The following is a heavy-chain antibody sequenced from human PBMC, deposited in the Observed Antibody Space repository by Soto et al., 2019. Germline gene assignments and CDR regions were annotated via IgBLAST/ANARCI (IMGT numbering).Heavy chain of an antibody. J-gene: IGHJ5*02. Sequence: QVQLQESGPGLVKPSETLSLTCTVSAGSISTYFWTWLRQPPGKRVEWIGYVYYTGSTNYNPSLTSRVTISLDTSKNQFSLKLSAVTAADTAVYYCARGRWSGEENWFDPWGQGTLVTVSS. CDR1: AGSISTYF. CDR3: ARGRWSGEENWFDP. V-gene: IGHV4-59*01. CDR2: VYYTGST. D-gene: IGHD3-10*01.